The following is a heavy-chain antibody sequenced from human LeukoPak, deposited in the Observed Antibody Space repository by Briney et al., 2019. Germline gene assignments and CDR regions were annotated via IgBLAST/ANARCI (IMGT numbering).Heavy chain of an antibody. Sequence: ASVKVSCKASGYTFTGYYMHWVRQAPGQGLEWMGWINPNSGGTNYAQKFQGRVTMTRDTSISTAYMELSRLRSDDTAVYYCAGGYYYYDSSGYPFYWGQGTLVTVSS. CDR3: AGGYYYYDSSGYPFY. CDR2: INPNSGGT. J-gene: IGHJ4*02. CDR1: GYTFTGYY. V-gene: IGHV1-2*02. D-gene: IGHD3-22*01.